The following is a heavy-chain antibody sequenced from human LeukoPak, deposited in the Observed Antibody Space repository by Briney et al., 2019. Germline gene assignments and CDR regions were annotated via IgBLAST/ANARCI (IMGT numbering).Heavy chain of an antibody. CDR3: ARPGGSYDGYFDY. Sequence: SETLSLTCTVSGGSISSSSSYWGWIHQPPGKGLEWIGSIYYSGSTYYNPSLKSRVTISVDTSKNQFSLKLSSVTAADTAVYYCARPGGSYDGYFDYWGQGTLVTVSS. D-gene: IGHD1-26*01. CDR2: IYYSGST. CDR1: GGSISSSSSY. J-gene: IGHJ4*02. V-gene: IGHV4-39*01.